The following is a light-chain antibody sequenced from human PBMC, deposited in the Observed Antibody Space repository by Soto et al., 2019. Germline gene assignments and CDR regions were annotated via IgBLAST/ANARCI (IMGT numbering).Light chain of an antibody. Sequence: DIQMTQSPSSLSASVGDRVTITCRASQGISNYLAWYQQKPGKVPKLLIYAASTLQAGVPSRFSGSGSGTDFTLTISSLQPEDVATYYCQKYNSATVFGQGTKVEIK. CDR1: QGISNY. CDR2: AAS. V-gene: IGKV1-27*01. CDR3: QKYNSATV. J-gene: IGKJ1*01.